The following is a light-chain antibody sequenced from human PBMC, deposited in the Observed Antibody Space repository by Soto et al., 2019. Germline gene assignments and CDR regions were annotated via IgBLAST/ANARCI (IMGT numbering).Light chain of an antibody. CDR3: QQYNNWPPWT. CDR2: DAS. J-gene: IGKJ1*01. V-gene: IGKV3-15*01. Sequence: EIVMTQSPATLSVSPGERATLSCRASQSVSSNLAWYQQKPGQAPRRLIYDASTRATGIPARFSGSGSGTEFTLTISSLQSEDCAVYYCQQYNNWPPWTFGQGTKVEIK. CDR1: QSVSSN.